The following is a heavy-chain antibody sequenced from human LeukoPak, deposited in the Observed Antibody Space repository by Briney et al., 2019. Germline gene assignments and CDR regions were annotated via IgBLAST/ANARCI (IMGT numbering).Heavy chain of an antibody. D-gene: IGHD2-2*01. Sequence: GGSLRLSCAASGFNFSSYSLNWVRQAPGKGLEWVSYISSSTRRIYYADSVKGRFTISRDSAKNSLYLQMDSLRDEDTAMYYCAREFPPHCSSTSCYPDRWGQGTLVTVSS. CDR1: GFNFSSYS. CDR2: ISSSTRRI. J-gene: IGHJ5*02. V-gene: IGHV3-48*02. CDR3: AREFPPHCSSTSCYPDR.